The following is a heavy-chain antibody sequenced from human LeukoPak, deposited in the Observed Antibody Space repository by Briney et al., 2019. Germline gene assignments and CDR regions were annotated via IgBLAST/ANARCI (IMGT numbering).Heavy chain of an antibody. CDR3: ARDAEYYDSSGYYYFDY. CDR1: GYTFTGYY. CDR2: INPNSGGT. D-gene: IGHD3-22*01. J-gene: IGHJ4*02. V-gene: IGHV1-2*02. Sequence: ASVKVSCKASGYTFTGYYMHWVRQAPGQGLEWMGWINPNSGGTNYAQKFQGRVTMTRDTSISTAYMELSRLRSDDTAVYYCARDAEYYDSSGYYYFDYWGQGTLVTVSS.